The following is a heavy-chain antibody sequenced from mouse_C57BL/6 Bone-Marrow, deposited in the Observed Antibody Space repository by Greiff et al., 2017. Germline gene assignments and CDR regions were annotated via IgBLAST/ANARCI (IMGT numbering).Heavy chain of an antibody. Sequence: EVQLVESGGGLVKPGGSLKLSCAASGFTFSSYAMSWVRQTPEKRLEWVATISDGGSYTYYPDNVKGRCTISRDNAKNNLYLQMSHLKSEDTAMYYCARDTSTDYFDYWGQGTSLTVSS. CDR2: ISDGGSYT. D-gene: IGHD1-1*01. J-gene: IGHJ2*02. V-gene: IGHV5-4*01. CDR3: ARDTSTDYFDY. CDR1: GFTFSSYA.